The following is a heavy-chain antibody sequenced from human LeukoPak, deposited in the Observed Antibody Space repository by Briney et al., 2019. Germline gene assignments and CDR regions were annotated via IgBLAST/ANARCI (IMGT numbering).Heavy chain of an antibody. D-gene: IGHD3-10*02. CDR1: GFTFSTYA. Sequence: GGSLRLSCAASGFTFSTYAMGWVRQAPGKGLEWVSGISDSGGSTYYADSVRGRFTISRDNSKNTLYLQMNSLRAEDTAVYYCAELGITMIGGVWGKGTTVTISS. V-gene: IGHV3-23*01. CDR2: ISDSGGST. CDR3: AELGITMIGGV. J-gene: IGHJ6*04.